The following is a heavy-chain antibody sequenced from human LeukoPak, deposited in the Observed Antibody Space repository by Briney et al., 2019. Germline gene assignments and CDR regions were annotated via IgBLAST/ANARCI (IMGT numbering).Heavy chain of an antibody. CDR3: AKDRDGSGSLDP. J-gene: IGHJ5*02. CDR2: ISYDGSNK. D-gene: IGHD3-10*01. V-gene: IGHV3-30*18. CDR1: GFTFSSYG. Sequence: GGSLRLSCAASGFTFSSYGMHWVRQAPGKGLEWVAVISYDGSNKYYADSVKGRFTISRDNSKNTLYLQINSLRAEDTAVYYCAKDRDGSGSLDPWGQGTLVTVSS.